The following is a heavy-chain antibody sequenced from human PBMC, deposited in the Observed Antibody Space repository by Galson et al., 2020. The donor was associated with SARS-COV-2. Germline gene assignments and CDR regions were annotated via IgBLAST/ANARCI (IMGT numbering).Heavy chain of an antibody. J-gene: IGHJ4*02. CDR1: GYPFTSYY. V-gene: IGHV1-2*02. D-gene: IGHD3-10*01. CDR3: VRGRADGDLGSF. Sequence: ASVKVSCKASGYPFTSYYIHWVRQAPGQGLEWMGRINPDSGVTNYAQRFQDRVTMNRDPSITTAYMELTSLTSDDTAVYYCVRGRADGDLGSFWGQGTLVTVSS. CDR2: INPDSGVT.